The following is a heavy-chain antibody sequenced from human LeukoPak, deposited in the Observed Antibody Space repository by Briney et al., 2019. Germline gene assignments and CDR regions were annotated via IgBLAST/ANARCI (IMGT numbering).Heavy chain of an antibody. Sequence: SETLSLTCSVSIGSISSSKWWSWVRQSPVKGLEWIGEIYLYGTTNYNPSFTSRVTMSVDRSRNQFSLKLTSVTAADMAVYYCARQKWEQQGRDYYFNGLDVWGPGTTVIVSS. CDR2: IYLYGTT. CDR3: ARQKWEQQGRDYYFNGLDV. D-gene: IGHD1/OR15-1a*01. V-gene: IGHV4-4*02. J-gene: IGHJ6*02. CDR1: IGSISSSKW.